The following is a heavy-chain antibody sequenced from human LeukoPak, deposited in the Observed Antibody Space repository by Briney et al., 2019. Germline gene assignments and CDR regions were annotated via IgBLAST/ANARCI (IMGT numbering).Heavy chain of an antibody. CDR1: GFTFSSYV. D-gene: IGHD3-10*01. CDR2: ISYDGSNK. Sequence: GGSLRLSCAASGFTFSSYVMHWVCQAPGKGLEWVAIISYDGSNKYYADSVKGRFTISRDNSKNTLYLQMNSLRAEDTAVYYCTLWFGEGIDYWGQGTPVTVSS. V-gene: IGHV3-30*04. J-gene: IGHJ4*02. CDR3: TLWFGEGIDY.